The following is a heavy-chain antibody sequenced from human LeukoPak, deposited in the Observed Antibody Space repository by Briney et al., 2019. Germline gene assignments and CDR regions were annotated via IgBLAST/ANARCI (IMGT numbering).Heavy chain of an antibody. CDR1: GFTFSSYA. Sequence: GGSLRLSCAASGFTFSSYAMYWVRQAPGKGLEWVAVISYDGSNKYYADSVKGRFTISRDNSKNTLYLQMNSLRAEDTAVYYCARWYYYGSGSYPFFDYWGQGTLVTVSS. CDR2: ISYDGSNK. CDR3: ARWYYYGSGSYPFFDY. J-gene: IGHJ4*02. D-gene: IGHD3-10*01. V-gene: IGHV3-30-3*01.